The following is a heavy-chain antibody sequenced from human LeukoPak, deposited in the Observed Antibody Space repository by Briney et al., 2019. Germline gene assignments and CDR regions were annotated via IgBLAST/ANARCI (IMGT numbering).Heavy chain of an antibody. CDR3: AGDFWSGSVGFDP. D-gene: IGHD3-3*01. CDR1: GASISTYY. J-gene: IGHJ5*02. Sequence: PSETLSLTCTVSGASISTYYWSWIRQPPGRGLEWIGYIYYSGSTNYNPSLKSRVTISVDTSKNQFYLSLRSLTAADTAVYYCAGDFWSGSVGFDPWGQGTLVTVSS. V-gene: IGHV4-59*01. CDR2: IYYSGST.